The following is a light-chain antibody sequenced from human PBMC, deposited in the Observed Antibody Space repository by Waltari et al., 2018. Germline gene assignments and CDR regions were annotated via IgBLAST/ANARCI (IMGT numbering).Light chain of an antibody. CDR2: EVT. CDR3: SSYAGSNNLGV. J-gene: IGLJ3*02. V-gene: IGLV2-8*01. Sequence: QSALTQPPSASGSPGQSVTISCTGTTSDVGGYNYVSWYQQHPGKAPKLVIYEVTRPPSGCPERLSGSKSGNTASLTVAGLQAEDEANYYCSSYAGSNNLGVFGGGTKLTVL. CDR1: TSDVGGYNY.